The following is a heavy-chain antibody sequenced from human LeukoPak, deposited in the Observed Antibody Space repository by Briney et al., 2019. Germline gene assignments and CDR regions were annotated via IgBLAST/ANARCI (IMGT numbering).Heavy chain of an antibody. CDR3: ARYGTMVRGVILNWFDP. Sequence: TGGSLRLSCAASGFTFSDYYMSWTRQAPGKGLEWVSYISSSGSTIYYADSVKGRFTNSRDNAKNSLYLQMNSLRAEDTAVYYCARYGTMVRGVILNWFDPWGQGTLVTVSS. V-gene: IGHV3-11*04. CDR2: ISSSGSTI. CDR1: GFTFSDYY. J-gene: IGHJ5*02. D-gene: IGHD3-10*01.